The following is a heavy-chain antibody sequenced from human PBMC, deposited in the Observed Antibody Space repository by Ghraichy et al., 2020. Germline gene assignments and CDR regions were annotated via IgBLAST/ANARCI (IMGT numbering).Heavy chain of an antibody. CDR1: GFTVSSNY. V-gene: IGHV3-53*01. CDR2: IYSGGST. J-gene: IGHJ6*02. CDR3: ARDLSMYEGYYYGMDV. D-gene: IGHD2/OR15-2a*01. Sequence: GGSLRLSCAASGFTVSSNYMSWVRQAPGKGLEWVSVIYSGGSTYYADSVKGRFTISRDNSKNTLYLQMNSLRAEDTAVYYCARDLSMYEGYYYGMDVWGQGTTVTVSS.